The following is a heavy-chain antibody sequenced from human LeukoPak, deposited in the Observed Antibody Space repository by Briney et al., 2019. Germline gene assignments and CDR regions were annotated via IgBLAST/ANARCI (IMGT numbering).Heavy chain of an antibody. CDR3: ANLLLKTAMGRFDY. D-gene: IGHD5-18*01. CDR2: ISGSGGST. V-gene: IGHV3-23*01. CDR1: GFTFSSYA. J-gene: IGHJ4*02. Sequence: GGSLRLSCAASGFTFSSYAMSWVRRAPGKGLEWVSAISGSGGSTYYADSVKGRFTISRDDSKNTLYLQMNSLRAEDTAVYYCANLLLKTAMGRFDYWGQGTLVTVSS.